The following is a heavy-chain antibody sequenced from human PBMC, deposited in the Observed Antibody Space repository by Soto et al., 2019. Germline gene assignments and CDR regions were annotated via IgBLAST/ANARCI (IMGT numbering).Heavy chain of an antibody. CDR1: GGSISSSSYY. D-gene: IGHD3-10*01. J-gene: IGHJ3*02. CDR3: ARGLLWFGELSEAFDI. Sequence: QLQLQESGPGLVKPSETLSLTCTVSGGSISSSSYYWGWIRQPPGKGLEWIGSIYYSGSTYYNPSLKSRVTISVDTSKNQFSLKLSSVTAADMAVYYCARGLLWFGELSEAFDIWGQGTMVTVSS. V-gene: IGHV4-39*01. CDR2: IYYSGST.